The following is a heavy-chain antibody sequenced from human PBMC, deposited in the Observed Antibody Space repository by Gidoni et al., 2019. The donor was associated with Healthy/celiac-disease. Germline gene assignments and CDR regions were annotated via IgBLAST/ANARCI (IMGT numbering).Heavy chain of an antibody. CDR2: IYYSGST. V-gene: IGHV4-59*01. J-gene: IGHJ4*02. CDR1: GGSISSYY. CDR3: ARLGTRRRGGTLSRFLDY. D-gene: IGHD2-15*01. Sequence: QVQLQESGPGLVKPSATLSLTCTVSGGSISSYYWSWIRQPPGKGLEWIGYIYYSGSTNYNPSLKSRVTISVDTSKNQFSLKLSSVTAADTAVYYCARLGTRRRGGTLSRFLDYWGQGTLVTVSS.